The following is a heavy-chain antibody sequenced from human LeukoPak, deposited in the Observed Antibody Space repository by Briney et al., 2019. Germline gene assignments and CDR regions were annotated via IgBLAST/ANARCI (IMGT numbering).Heavy chain of an antibody. J-gene: IGHJ4*02. CDR2: IIPIIGTA. V-gene: IGHV1-69*05. CDR3: ARDYGGRQYSFDY. D-gene: IGHD4-23*01. CDR1: GGTFSSYA. Sequence: SVKVSCKASGGTFSSYAISRVRQAPGQGLEWMGGIIPIIGTANYAQKFQGRVTITTDESTSTPYMELSSLRSEDTAVYYCARDYGGRQYSFDYWGQGTLVTVSS.